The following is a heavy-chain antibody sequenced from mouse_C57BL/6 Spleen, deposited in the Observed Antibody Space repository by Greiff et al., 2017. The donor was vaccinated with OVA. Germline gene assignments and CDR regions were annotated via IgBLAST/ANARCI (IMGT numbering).Heavy chain of an antibody. J-gene: IGHJ2*01. CDR3: ARDHKGNYYYFDY. D-gene: IGHD2-1*01. CDR2: ISDGGSYT. V-gene: IGHV5-4*01. Sequence: EVQGVESGGGLVKPGGSLKLSCAASGFTFSSYAMSWVRQTPEKRLEWVATISDGGSYTYYPDNVKGRFTISRDNAKNNLYLQMSHLKSEDTAMYYCARDHKGNYYYFDYWGQGTTLTVSS. CDR1: GFTFSSYA.